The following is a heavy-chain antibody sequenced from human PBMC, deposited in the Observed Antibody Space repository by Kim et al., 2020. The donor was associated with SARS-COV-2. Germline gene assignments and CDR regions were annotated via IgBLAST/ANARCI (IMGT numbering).Heavy chain of an antibody. Sequence: SKKYYPTSVKGPFTISRDNSKNTLYLQMNGLRAEDPAVYYCARDLGGYFDYWGQGTLVTVSS. V-gene: IGHV3-30-3*01. D-gene: IGHD2-15*01. CDR2: SKK. J-gene: IGHJ4*02. CDR3: ARDLGGYFDY.